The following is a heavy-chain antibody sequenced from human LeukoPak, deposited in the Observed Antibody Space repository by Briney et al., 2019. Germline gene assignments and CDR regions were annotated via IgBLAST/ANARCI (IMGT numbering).Heavy chain of an antibody. D-gene: IGHD3-22*01. V-gene: IGHV3-7*01. CDR2: IKQDGSEK. Sequence: PGGSLRLSCAASGFTFSSYWMSWVRQAPGKGLEWVANIKQDGSEKYYVDSVKGRLTISRDNAKNSLYLQMNSLRAEDTAVYYCARDLGYYDSSGYYDYWGQGTLVTVSS. J-gene: IGHJ4*02. CDR1: GFTFSSYW. CDR3: ARDLGYYDSSGYYDY.